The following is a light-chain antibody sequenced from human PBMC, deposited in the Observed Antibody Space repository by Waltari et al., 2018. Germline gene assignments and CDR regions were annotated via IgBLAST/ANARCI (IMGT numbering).Light chain of an antibody. CDR1: NIGTYH. CDR2: DDT. V-gene: IGLV3-21*02. J-gene: IGLJ3*02. CDR3: QVWDSTSDHWV. Sequence: SYVLTQPPSVSVAPGQTARITCWGNNIGTYHVHWYQQKPGQAPVLVVYDDTARPSGIPERFSGSNSGNTATLAISRVEAGDEADYHCQVWDSTSDHWVFGGGTKLTVL.